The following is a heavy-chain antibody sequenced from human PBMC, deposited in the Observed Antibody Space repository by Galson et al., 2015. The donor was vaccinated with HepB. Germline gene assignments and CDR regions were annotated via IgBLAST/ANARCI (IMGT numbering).Heavy chain of an antibody. J-gene: IGHJ4*02. CDR3: AKDPLLSYYYDSSGYYFDY. Sequence: SLRLSCAASGFTFSSYGMHWVRQAPGKGLEWVAVISYDGSNKYYADSVKGRFTISRDNSKNTLYLQMNSLRAEDTAVYYCAKDPLLSYYYDSSGYYFDYWGQGTLVTVSS. CDR2: ISYDGSNK. D-gene: IGHD3-22*01. V-gene: IGHV3-30*18. CDR1: GFTFSSYG.